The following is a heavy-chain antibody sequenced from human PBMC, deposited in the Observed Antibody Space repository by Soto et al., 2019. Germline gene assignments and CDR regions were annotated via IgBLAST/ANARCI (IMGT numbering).Heavy chain of an antibody. CDR3: ATRITVFGLLIPPFDP. Sequence: ETLSLTCAVYGGSVNGYYWNWIRQPPGKGLEWIGEINRTGGTHYNPSLKSRVTMSVDTSKNQFSLRLSSVTAADTAIYYCATRITVFGLLIPPFDPWGQGTQVTVSS. CDR2: INRTGGT. CDR1: GGSVNGYY. D-gene: IGHD3-3*01. V-gene: IGHV4-34*01. J-gene: IGHJ5*02.